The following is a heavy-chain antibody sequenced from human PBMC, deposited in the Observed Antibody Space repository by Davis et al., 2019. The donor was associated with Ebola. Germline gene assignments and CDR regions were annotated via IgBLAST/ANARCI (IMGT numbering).Heavy chain of an antibody. CDR3: ARTYYYDSSGIIKYYYYGMDV. V-gene: IGHV3-49*04. Sequence: RPSLGFTYRHYALSWVRQAPGKGRERVGLLRSQAYGETTEHAASVKGRFTISRDDSKSIAYLQMNSLRAEDTAVYDCARTYYYDSSGIIKYYYYGMDVWGQGTTVTVSS. D-gene: IGHD3-22*01. CDR2: LRSQAYGETT. CDR1: GFTYRHYA. J-gene: IGHJ6*02.